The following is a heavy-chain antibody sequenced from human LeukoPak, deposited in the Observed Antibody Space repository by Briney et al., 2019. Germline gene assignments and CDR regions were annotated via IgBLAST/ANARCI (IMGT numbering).Heavy chain of an antibody. CDR1: GGTFSSYA. CDR3: ARGPITRTIFGVPIDY. D-gene: IGHD3-3*01. V-gene: IGHV1-69*01. CDR2: IIPIFGTA. Sequence: GASVKVSCKASGGTFSSYAISWVRQAPGQGLEWMGGIIPIFGTANYAQKFQGRVTITADESTSTAYMEPSSLRSEDTAVYYCARGPITRTIFGVPIDYWGQGTLVTVSS. J-gene: IGHJ4*02.